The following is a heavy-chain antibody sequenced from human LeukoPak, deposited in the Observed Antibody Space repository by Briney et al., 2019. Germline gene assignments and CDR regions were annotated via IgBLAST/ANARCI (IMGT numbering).Heavy chain of an antibody. CDR3: ARDLQGDGYNRAEFDY. D-gene: IGHD5-24*01. Sequence: KPSETLSLTCTVSGYSISSGYFWAWIRQPPGKGLEWIGSIYRSGTTYHIPSLKSRVTISVDTSKNQFSLKLNSVTAADTAVYYCARDLQGDGYNRAEFDYWGQGTLVTVSS. CDR2: IYRSGTT. J-gene: IGHJ4*02. V-gene: IGHV4-38-2*02. CDR1: GYSISSGYF.